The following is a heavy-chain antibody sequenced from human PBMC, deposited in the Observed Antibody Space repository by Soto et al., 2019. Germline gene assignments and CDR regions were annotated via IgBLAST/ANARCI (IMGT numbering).Heavy chain of an antibody. V-gene: IGHV4-30-2*01. CDR1: GGSISSGGYS. D-gene: IGHD1-26*01. CDR3: ARWEGWFDP. Sequence: PSETLSLTCAVSGGSISSGGYSWSWIRQPPGKGLEWIGYIYHSGSTYYNPSLKSRVTISVDRSKNQFSLKLSSVTAADTAVYYCARWEGWFDPWGQGTLVTSPQ. J-gene: IGHJ5*02. CDR2: IYHSGST.